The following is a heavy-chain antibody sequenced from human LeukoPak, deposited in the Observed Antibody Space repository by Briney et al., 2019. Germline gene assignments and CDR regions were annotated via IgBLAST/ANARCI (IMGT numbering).Heavy chain of an antibody. D-gene: IGHD4-17*01. CDR2: ISSSTSHI. CDR1: GFTFSSYS. J-gene: IGHJ4*02. Sequence: GGSLRLSCAASGFTFSSYSMNWVRQAPGKGLEWVSSISSSTSHIHYADSVKGRFTISRDTAKNLLFLQMNSLSAEDTAVYYCARDRADDGFDYWGQGTLVTVSS. V-gene: IGHV3-21*01. CDR3: ARDRADDGFDY.